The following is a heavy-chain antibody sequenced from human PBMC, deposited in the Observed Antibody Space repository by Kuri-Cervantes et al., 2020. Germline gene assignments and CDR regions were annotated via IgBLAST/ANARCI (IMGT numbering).Heavy chain of an antibody. J-gene: IGHJ4*02. Sequence: ASVKVSCKASGYTFTGYYMHWVRQAPGQGLEWMGWINPNSGGTNYAQKFQGRVTMTRDTSISTAYMELSGLRSDDTAVYYCARSRDGYNRFLDYWGQGTLVTVSS. CDR2: INPNSGGT. D-gene: IGHD5-24*01. CDR1: GYTFTGYY. V-gene: IGHV1-2*02. CDR3: ARSRDGYNRFLDY.